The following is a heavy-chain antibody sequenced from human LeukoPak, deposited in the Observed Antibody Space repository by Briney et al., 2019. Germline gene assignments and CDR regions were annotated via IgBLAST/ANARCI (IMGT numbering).Heavy chain of an antibody. V-gene: IGHV4-31*03. CDR3: ARDGGGDHYYFDY. D-gene: IGHD2-21*02. Sequence: SQTLSLTCTVSGGSISSGGYSWSWIRQHPGKGLEWIGYIYYSGSTYYNPSLKSRVTISVDTSKNQFSLKLSSVTAADTAVYYCARDGGGDHYYFDYWGQGTLVTVSS. CDR1: GGSISSGGYS. CDR2: IYYSGST. J-gene: IGHJ4*02.